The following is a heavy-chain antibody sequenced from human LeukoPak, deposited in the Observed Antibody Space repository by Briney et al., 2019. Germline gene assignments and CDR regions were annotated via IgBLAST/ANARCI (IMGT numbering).Heavy chain of an antibody. Sequence: GGSLRLSCAASGFIFSDYYMTWIRQAPGKGLEWVSYISPSVSDIYYADSVKGRFTISRDNGKNSVYLQMNSLRADDTAMYYCARAVRAGGDYWGQGTLVTVSS. CDR2: ISPSVSDI. CDR1: GFIFSDYY. V-gene: IGHV3-11*01. CDR3: ARAVRAGGDY. D-gene: IGHD3-22*01. J-gene: IGHJ4*02.